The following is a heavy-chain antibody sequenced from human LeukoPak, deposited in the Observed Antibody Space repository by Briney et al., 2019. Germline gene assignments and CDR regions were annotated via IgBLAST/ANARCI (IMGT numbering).Heavy chain of an antibody. Sequence: GGSLRLSCAASGLTFSTYWMSWVRQAPGKGLEWVSSISSSSSYIYYADSVKGRFTISRDNAKNSLYLQMNGLRAEDTAAYYCARAGVLGYCSGGSCYTSRDWGQGTLVTVSS. CDR2: ISSSSSYI. CDR1: GLTFSTYW. D-gene: IGHD2-15*01. V-gene: IGHV3-21*01. J-gene: IGHJ4*02. CDR3: ARAGVLGYCSGGSCYTSRD.